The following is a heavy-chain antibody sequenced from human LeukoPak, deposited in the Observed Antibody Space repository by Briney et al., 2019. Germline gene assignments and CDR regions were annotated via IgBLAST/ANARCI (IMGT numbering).Heavy chain of an antibody. J-gene: IGHJ4*02. D-gene: IGHD6-19*01. CDR2: IYHTGAT. Sequence: SETLSLTCAVSGGSIGGDYWTWIRQPPGKGLQYIGYIYHTGATNYNPSLKSRVTMSVDTSKNQFSLKLNSVTAADTAVYFCAKYGKSGWSIDNWGQGTLVTVSS. CDR1: GGSIGGDY. CDR3: AKYGKSGWSIDN. V-gene: IGHV4-59*08.